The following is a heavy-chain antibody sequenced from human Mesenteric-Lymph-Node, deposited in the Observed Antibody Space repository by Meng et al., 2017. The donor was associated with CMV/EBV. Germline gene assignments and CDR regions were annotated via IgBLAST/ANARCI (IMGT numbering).Heavy chain of an antibody. D-gene: IGHD4-11*01. V-gene: IGHV3-49*04. CDR2: IRSKAYGGTT. CDR1: GFTFGDYA. Sequence: GGSLRLSCAASGFTFGDYAMSWVRQAPGKGLEWVSFIRSKAYGGTTEYAASVKGRFIISRDDSKNIAFLQMNSLKTEDTAVYYCTRDGDRFLTTEYYFDYWGQGTLVTVSS. CDR3: TRDGDRFLTTEYYFDY. J-gene: IGHJ4*02.